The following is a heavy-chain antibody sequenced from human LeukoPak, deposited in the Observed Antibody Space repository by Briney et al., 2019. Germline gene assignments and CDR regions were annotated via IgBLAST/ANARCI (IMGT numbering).Heavy chain of an antibody. Sequence: ASVKVSCKASGYTFTNYGIGWVRQAPGQGLEWMGWISAYNGHTNYAQKFQGRVTMTRDTSISTAYMELSRLRSDDTAVYYCARVVTMIVVGTLDYWGQGTLVTVSS. J-gene: IGHJ4*02. V-gene: IGHV1-18*01. CDR2: ISAYNGHT. CDR3: ARVVTMIVVGTLDY. CDR1: GYTFTNYG. D-gene: IGHD3-22*01.